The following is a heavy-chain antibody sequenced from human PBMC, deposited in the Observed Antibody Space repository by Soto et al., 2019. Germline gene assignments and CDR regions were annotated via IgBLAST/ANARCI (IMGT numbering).Heavy chain of an antibody. CDR1: GFTFSGYS. V-gene: IGHV3-48*02. Sequence: GGSLRLSCAASGFTFSGYSVNWVRQAPGKGLEWVSYISSGIKTIYYAESVKGRFTVSRDNARNSQYLQMNSLRDEDTAVYYCAREDILGVRSFDYWGQGTPVTVSS. CDR3: AREDILGVRSFDY. J-gene: IGHJ4*02. D-gene: IGHD3-9*01. CDR2: ISSGIKTI.